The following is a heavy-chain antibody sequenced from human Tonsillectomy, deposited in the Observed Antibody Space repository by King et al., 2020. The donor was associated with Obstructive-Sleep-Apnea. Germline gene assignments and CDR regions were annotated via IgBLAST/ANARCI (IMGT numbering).Heavy chain of an antibody. Sequence: QLVQSGAEVKKPGSSVRVSCKASRDTFNTYAFSWVRQAPGQGLEWMGGIIPLIDKTTYSPRFQGRVTITADKSSSTVDLELSSLRFDDTAVYYCERDGGLDITTIDYYMAYYFDYWGQGTPVTVSS. CDR3: ERDGGLDITTIDYYMAYYFDY. CDR1: RDTFNTYA. D-gene: IGHD3-10*01. V-gene: IGHV1-69*10. J-gene: IGHJ4*02. CDR2: IIPLIDKT.